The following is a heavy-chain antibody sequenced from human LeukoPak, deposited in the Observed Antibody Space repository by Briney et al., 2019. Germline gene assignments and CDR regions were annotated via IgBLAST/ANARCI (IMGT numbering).Heavy chain of an antibody. CDR1: GYTFTSYY. V-gene: IGHV1-18*04. J-gene: IGHJ5*02. Sequence: ASVKVSCKASGYTFTSYYMHWVRQAPGQGLEWMGWISAYNGNTNYAQKLQGRVTMTTDTSTSTAYMELRSLRSDDTAVYYCAREEGRAVAGTWDWFDPWGQGTLVTVSS. CDR3: AREEGRAVAGTWDWFDP. D-gene: IGHD6-19*01. CDR2: ISAYNGNT.